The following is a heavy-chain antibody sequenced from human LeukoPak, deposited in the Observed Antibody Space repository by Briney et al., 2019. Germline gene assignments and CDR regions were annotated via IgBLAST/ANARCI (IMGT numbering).Heavy chain of an antibody. Sequence: GRSLRLSCAASGFTFRNYVMHWVRQAPGKGLEWVAVIWYEGNNKYYVDSVKGRFTISRDNSKNTLDLQINSLRVEDTAVYYCARDVRSRYFDLWGRGTLVTVSS. CDR1: GFTFRNYV. J-gene: IGHJ2*01. CDR3: ARDVRSRYFDL. V-gene: IGHV3-33*01. CDR2: IWYEGNNK.